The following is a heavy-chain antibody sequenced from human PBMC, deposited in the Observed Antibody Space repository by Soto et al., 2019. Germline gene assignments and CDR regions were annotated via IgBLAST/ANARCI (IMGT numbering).Heavy chain of an antibody. V-gene: IGHV3-7*03. CDR1: GFTFISSF. J-gene: IGHJ4*02. D-gene: IGHD6-19*01. Sequence: GGSLRLSCVASGFTFISSFMGWIRQAPGKGLEWVANINQDGGVTYYVDSVEGRFNISRDNTKDSLYLQMNSLRGEDTAIYYCARYYRGSGRYFFDYWGRGTLVTVSS. CDR2: INQDGGVT. CDR3: ARYYRGSGRYFFDY.